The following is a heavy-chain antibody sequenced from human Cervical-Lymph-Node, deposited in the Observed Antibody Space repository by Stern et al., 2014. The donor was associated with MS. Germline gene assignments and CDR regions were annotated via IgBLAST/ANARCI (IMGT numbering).Heavy chain of an antibody. V-gene: IGHV5-51*01. CDR1: GYSLSSYW. J-gene: IGHJ5*01. D-gene: IGHD3-16*01. CDR3: ARRMGSSLNWFDS. CDR2: IYPGDSDT. Sequence: EVQLVESGAEVKKPGESLKISCYGSGYSLSSYWIAWVRQKPGKGLEWMGIIYPGDSDTIYGPSFQGQVTISVDRSIGTAYLQWSSLKASDTAMYYCARRMGSSLNWFDSWGQGTLVTVSS.